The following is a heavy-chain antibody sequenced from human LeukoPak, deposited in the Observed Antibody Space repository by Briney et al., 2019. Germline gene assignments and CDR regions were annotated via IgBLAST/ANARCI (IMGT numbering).Heavy chain of an antibody. CDR1: GGSFIDYY. CDR3: ARSRVSGFGFDY. J-gene: IGHJ4*02. V-gene: IGHV4-34*01. D-gene: IGHD5-12*01. Sequence: PSGTLSLTCAVYGGSFIDYYWTWIRQPPGKGLEWIGEIKHRGGATYNPSLKSRVTMAVDTPKNQFSLRLTSVTAADTAVYYCARSRVSGFGFDYWGQGPLVTVSS. CDR2: IKHRGGA.